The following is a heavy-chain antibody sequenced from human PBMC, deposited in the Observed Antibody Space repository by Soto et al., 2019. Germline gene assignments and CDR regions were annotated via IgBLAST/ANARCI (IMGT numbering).Heavy chain of an antibody. CDR2: ISAYNGNT. D-gene: IGHD2-2*01. V-gene: IGHV1-18*01. J-gene: IGHJ6*02. Sequence: QVQLVQSGAEVKKPGASVKVSCKASGYTFTSYGISWVRQAPGQGLEWMGWISAYNGNTNYAQKLQGRVTMTTDTSPSTAYMELRSLRSDDTAVYYCARDRLGYCSSTSCYAPTEYGMDVWGQGTTVTVSS. CDR3: ARDRLGYCSSTSCYAPTEYGMDV. CDR1: GYTFTSYG.